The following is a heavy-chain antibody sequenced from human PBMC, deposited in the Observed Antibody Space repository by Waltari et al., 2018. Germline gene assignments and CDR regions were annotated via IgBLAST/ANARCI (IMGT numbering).Heavy chain of an antibody. CDR1: GGTFSSYA. Sequence: QVQLVQSGAEVKKPGSSVKVSCKASGGTFSSYAISWVRQAPGQGLEWMGGIIPSLGTANAAQKFQGRVTITADESTSTAYMELSSLRSEDTAVYYCARDRGNAGYSSSWYPAGCFDPWGQGTLVTVSS. CDR2: IIPSLGTA. CDR3: ARDRGNAGYSSSWYPAGCFDP. D-gene: IGHD6-13*01. J-gene: IGHJ5*02. V-gene: IGHV1-69*12.